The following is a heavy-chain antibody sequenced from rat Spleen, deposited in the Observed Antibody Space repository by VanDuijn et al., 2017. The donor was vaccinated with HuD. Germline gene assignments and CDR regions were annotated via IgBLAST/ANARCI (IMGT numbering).Heavy chain of an antibody. CDR3: ATHGGRYSGDYFDY. D-gene: IGHD1-1*01. V-gene: IGHV5-7*01. CDR2: IGFNGGST. CDR1: GFTFSDYN. Sequence: EVQLVETGGGLVLPGRSLKLSCAASGFTFSDYNMAWVRQAPKKGLEWVAYIGFNGGSTYYRDSVKGRFTISRDNAKSTLYLQMDSLRSEDTATYYCATHGGRYSGDYFDYWGQGVMVTVSS. J-gene: IGHJ2*01.